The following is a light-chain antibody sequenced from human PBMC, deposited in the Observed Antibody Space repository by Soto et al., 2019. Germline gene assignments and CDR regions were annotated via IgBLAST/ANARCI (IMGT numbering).Light chain of an antibody. V-gene: IGLV2-11*01. CDR1: SSNVGRYNH. J-gene: IGLJ1*01. CDR2: DVS. CDR3: CSYGGSLYV. Sequence: QSALTQPRSVSGSPGQSVTISCTGTSSNVGRYNHVSWYQHHPGKAPKLMIYDVSKRPSGVPDRFSGSKSGNTASLTISGLHAEDDADYYCCSYGGSLYVFGTGTKVTVL.